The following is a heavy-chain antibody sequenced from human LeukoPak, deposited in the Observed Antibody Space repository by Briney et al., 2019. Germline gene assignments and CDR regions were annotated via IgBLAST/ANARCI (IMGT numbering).Heavy chain of an antibody. CDR1: GFTFSTYA. CDR3: AKERAGYTNPYYFDY. D-gene: IGHD3-16*02. CDR2: ISGSGANT. J-gene: IGHJ4*02. V-gene: IGHV3-23*01. Sequence: GGSLRLSCAASGFTFSTYAMSWVRQAPGKGLEWVSTISGSGANTDYAGSVRGRFTIPRDNSKHTLYLHINSLREEDTAVYYCAKERAGYTNPYYFDYWREGTLVTVSS.